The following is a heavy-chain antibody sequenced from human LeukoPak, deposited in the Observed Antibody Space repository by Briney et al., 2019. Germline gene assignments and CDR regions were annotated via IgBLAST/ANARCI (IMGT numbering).Heavy chain of an antibody. V-gene: IGHV4-34*01. D-gene: IGHD3-22*01. CDR2: MSPSGSP. J-gene: IGHJ6*03. CDR1: GGSFSDYY. Sequence: SETLSLTCAVYGGSFSDYYWTWIRQTPGKGLEWIGDMSPSGSPNYNPSLKSRVTISVDTSKNQFSLKLRSVTAADTAVYYCARGRQDVNMIVVVMAGVSYYLDVWGRGTTVTVS. CDR3: ARGRQDVNMIVVVMAGVSYYLDV.